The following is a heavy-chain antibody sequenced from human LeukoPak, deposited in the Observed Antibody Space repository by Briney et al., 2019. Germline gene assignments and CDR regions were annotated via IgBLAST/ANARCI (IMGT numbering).Heavy chain of an antibody. D-gene: IGHD2-21*02. CDR1: GFTFSSYG. V-gene: IGHV3-33*01. CDR3: ARDGEAYCGGDCYEFDY. CDR2: IWYDGSNK. Sequence: PGGSLRLSCAASGFTFSSYGMHWVRQAPGKGLEWVAVIWYDGSNKYYADSVKGRFTISRDNSKNTLYLQMNGLRAEDTAVYYCARDGEAYCGGDCYEFDYWGQGTLVTVSS. J-gene: IGHJ4*02.